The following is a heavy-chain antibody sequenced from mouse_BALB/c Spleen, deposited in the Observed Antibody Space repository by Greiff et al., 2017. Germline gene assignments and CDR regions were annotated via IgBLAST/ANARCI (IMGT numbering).Heavy chain of an antibody. CDR3: TRQFTTATWFAY. V-gene: IGHV1-5*01. Sequence: VQLKQSGTVLARPGASVKMSCKASGYSFTSYWMHWVKQRPGQGLEWIGAIYPGNSDTSYKQKLKGKAKLTAVTSASTAYMELSSLTNEESAVYYCTRQFTTATWFAYWGQGTLVTVYA. J-gene: IGHJ3*01. CDR2: IYPGNSDT. D-gene: IGHD1-2*01. CDR1: GYSFTSYW.